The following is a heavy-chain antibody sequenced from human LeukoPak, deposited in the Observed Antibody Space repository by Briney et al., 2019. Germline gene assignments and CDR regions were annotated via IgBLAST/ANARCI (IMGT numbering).Heavy chain of an antibody. CDR3: ARGHSSGWYSIDY. Sequence: PGTSLRLSCAASGSTFDDYAMHWVRQPPGKGLEWVSGINWNSGRIAYADSVKGRFTISRDNAKNSLYLQMNSLKAEDMALYYCARGHSSGWYSIDYWGQGTLVIVSS. CDR2: INWNSGRI. CDR1: GSTFDDYA. V-gene: IGHV3-9*03. D-gene: IGHD6-19*01. J-gene: IGHJ4*02.